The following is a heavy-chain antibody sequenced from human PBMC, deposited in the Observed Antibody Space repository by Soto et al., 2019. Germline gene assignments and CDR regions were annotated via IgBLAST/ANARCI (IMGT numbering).Heavy chain of an antibody. J-gene: IGHJ4*02. CDR2: ITGGGTGT. CDR3: AKGGGRYCSGGNCYSGY. D-gene: IGHD2-15*01. CDR1: EFTFSSYA. Sequence: GGSLRLSCAASEFTFSSYAMSWVRQAPGKGLEWVSSITGGGTGTYYADSVKGRFTISRDNSENTLYLQMNTLRSEDTALYYCAKGGGRYCSGGNCYSGYWGQGTLVTVSS. V-gene: IGHV3-23*01.